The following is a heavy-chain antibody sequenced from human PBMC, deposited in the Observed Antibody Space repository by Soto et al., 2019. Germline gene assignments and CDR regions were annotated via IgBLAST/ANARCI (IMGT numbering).Heavy chain of an antibody. CDR3: ARDKGGWYYFAY. D-gene: IGHD6-19*01. V-gene: IGHV3-33*01. J-gene: IGHJ4*02. CDR2: IWYDGSNK. Sequence: QVQLVESGGGVVQPGRSLRLSCAASGFTFSSYGMHWVRQAPGKGLEWVAVIWYDGSNKYYADSVKGRFTISRDNSKNTLYLQMNGLRAEDTAVYYCARDKGGWYYFAYWGQGPLVPVSP. CDR1: GFTFSSYG.